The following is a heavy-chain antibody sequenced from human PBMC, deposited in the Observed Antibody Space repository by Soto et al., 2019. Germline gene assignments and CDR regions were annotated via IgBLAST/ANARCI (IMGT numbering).Heavy chain of an antibody. Sequence: SQTLSLTCVISGDSVSSNSAGWDWIRQSPSRGLEWLGRTYYKSKWNNDYALSVKSRITINPDTSKNQFSLHLYSVTPEDTAVYYCTGITWFRGMDVWGQGTPVTVSS. CDR3: TGITWFRGMDV. CDR1: GDSVSSNSAG. D-gene: IGHD3-10*01. V-gene: IGHV6-1*01. J-gene: IGHJ6*02. CDR2: TYYKSKWNN.